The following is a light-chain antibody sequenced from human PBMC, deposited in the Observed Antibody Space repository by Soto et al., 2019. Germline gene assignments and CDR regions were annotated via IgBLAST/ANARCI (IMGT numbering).Light chain of an antibody. CDR3: SSYKSSSGYV. V-gene: IGLV2-14*01. Sequence: QSALTQPASVSGSPGQSITISCTGTSSDVGGYNYVSWYQQHPGKAPKLMIYDVNNRPSGVSNRFSGSKSGNTASLTISGLQAEDEDAYYCSSYKSSSGYVFGTGTEVTVL. J-gene: IGLJ1*01. CDR1: SSDVGGYNY. CDR2: DVN.